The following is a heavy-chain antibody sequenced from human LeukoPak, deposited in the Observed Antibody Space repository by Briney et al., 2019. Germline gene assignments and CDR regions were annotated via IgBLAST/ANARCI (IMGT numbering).Heavy chain of an antibody. Sequence: ASETLSLTCAVYGGSFSGYYWSWIRQPPGKGLEWIGDINHSGSTNYNPSLKSRVTISVDTSKNQFSLKLSSVTAADTAVYYCARPHGAVAGTEDYFDYWGQGTLVTVSS. J-gene: IGHJ4*02. CDR2: INHSGST. CDR3: ARPHGAVAGTEDYFDY. V-gene: IGHV4-34*01. D-gene: IGHD6-19*01. CDR1: GGSFSGYY.